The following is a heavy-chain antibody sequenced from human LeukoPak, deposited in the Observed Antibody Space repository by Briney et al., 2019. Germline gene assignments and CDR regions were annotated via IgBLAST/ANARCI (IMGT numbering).Heavy chain of an antibody. J-gene: IGHJ5*02. Sequence: ASVKVSCKASGFTFTSYDINWVRQASGQGLEWMGWMNPNNGNTGYAQKFQGRVTMTRDTSISTAYMGLRGLRSEDTAVYYCVRDGEGVAISVNYWFDPWGQGTLVTVSP. D-gene: IGHD3-10*01. CDR3: VRDGEGVAISVNYWFDP. CDR1: GFTFTSYD. CDR2: MNPNNGNT. V-gene: IGHV1-8*01.